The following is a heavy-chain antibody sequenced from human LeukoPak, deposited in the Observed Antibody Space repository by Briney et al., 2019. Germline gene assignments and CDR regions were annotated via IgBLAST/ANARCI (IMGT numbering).Heavy chain of an antibody. Sequence: SETLSLTCTVSGGSISSYYWSWLRQPPGKGLEWIGYIYYSGSTNYNPSLKSRVTISVDTSKNQFSLKLSSVTAADTAVYYCAGSGGSGDFDYWGQGTLVTVSS. J-gene: IGHJ4*02. CDR3: AGSGGSGDFDY. CDR2: IYYSGST. D-gene: IGHD2-15*01. CDR1: GGSISSYY. V-gene: IGHV4-59*08.